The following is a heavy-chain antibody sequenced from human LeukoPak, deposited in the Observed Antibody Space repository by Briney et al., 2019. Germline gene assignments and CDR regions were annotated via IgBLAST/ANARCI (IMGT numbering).Heavy chain of an antibody. Sequence: ASVKVSCKASGGTISSYAISWVRQAPGRGLEWMGRIIPILGIPKYAQKFQGRVTITADKSTSTAYLELSSLRSEDTAVYYCTRDSGDSSGYFDYWGQGTLVTVSS. CDR3: TRDSGDSSGYFDY. CDR1: GGTISSYA. V-gene: IGHV1-69*04. CDR2: IIPILGIP. D-gene: IGHD3-22*01. J-gene: IGHJ4*02.